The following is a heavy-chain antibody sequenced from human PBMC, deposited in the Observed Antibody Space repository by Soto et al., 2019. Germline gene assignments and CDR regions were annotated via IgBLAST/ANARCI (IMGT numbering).Heavy chain of an antibody. CDR1: GFTFSSYA. CDR3: ARASAAGNYYGMDV. CDR2: ISYDGSNK. Sequence: GGSLRLSCAASGFTFSSYAMHWVRQAPGKGLEWVAVISYDGSNKYYADSLKGRFTISRDNSKNTLYLQMNSLRAEDTAVYYCARASAAGNYYGMDVWGQGTTVTVSS. V-gene: IGHV3-30-3*01. D-gene: IGHD6-13*01. J-gene: IGHJ6*02.